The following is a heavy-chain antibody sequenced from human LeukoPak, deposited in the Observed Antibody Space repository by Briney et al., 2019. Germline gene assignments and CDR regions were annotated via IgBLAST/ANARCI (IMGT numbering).Heavy chain of an antibody. J-gene: IGHJ3*02. D-gene: IGHD1-14*01. CDR3: ARKRNPYLTGVAFDI. CDR1: GGTFSSYA. Sequence: GASVKVSCKASGGTFSSYAISWVRQAPGQGLEWMGGIIPIFGTANYAQKFQGRVTITTDESTSTAYMELSSLRSEDTAVYYCARKRNPYLTGVAFDIWGQGTMVTVSS. V-gene: IGHV1-69*05. CDR2: IIPIFGTA.